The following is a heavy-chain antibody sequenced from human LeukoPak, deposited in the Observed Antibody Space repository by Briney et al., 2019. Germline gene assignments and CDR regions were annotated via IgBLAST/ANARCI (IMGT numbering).Heavy chain of an antibody. Sequence: SGTLSLTCAVYGGSFSGYYWSWIRQPPGKGLEWIGEINHSGSTNYNPSLKSRVTISVDTSKNQFSLKLSSVTAADTAVYYCARGRPHIVVVTAIPYSEYFQHWGQGTLVTVSS. V-gene: IGHV4-34*01. CDR3: ARGRPHIVVVTAIPYSEYFQH. CDR2: INHSGST. CDR1: GGSFSGYY. D-gene: IGHD2-21*02. J-gene: IGHJ1*01.